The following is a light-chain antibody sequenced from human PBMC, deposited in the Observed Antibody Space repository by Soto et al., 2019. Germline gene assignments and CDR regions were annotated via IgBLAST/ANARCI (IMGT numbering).Light chain of an antibody. CDR2: GAS. V-gene: IGKV3-20*01. J-gene: IGKJ1*01. Sequence: EILLTQSPGTLSLSPGERATLSCGASQSVSNNYLAWYQQKPGQAPRLLIYGASNRATGIPDRLSGSGSGTEFTLTISRLEPEDFAVYYCQQYGSPGTFGQGTKVDIK. CDR3: QQYGSPGT. CDR1: QSVSNNY.